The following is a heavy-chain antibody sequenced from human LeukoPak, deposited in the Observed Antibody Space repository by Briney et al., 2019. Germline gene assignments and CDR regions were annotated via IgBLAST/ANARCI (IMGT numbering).Heavy chain of an antibody. CDR3: ARTVYDLRGQRLMPGF. V-gene: IGHV3-48*03. CDR2: IGTIISTT. D-gene: IGHD6-25*01. J-gene: IGHJ4*02. Sequence: GGSLRLSCAASGFTFRTYEMNWVRQAPGKGLEWVSYIGTIISTTYYADSVKGRFTVSRDDAKSSLYLQMSSLRAEDTAVYYCARTVYDLRGQRLMPGFWGQGTLVTVSS. CDR1: GFTFRTYE.